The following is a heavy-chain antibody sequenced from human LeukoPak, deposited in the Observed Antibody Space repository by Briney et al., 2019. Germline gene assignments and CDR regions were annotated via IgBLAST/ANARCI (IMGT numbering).Heavy chain of an antibody. CDR2: INPNSGGT. V-gene: IGHV1-2*02. D-gene: IGHD1-26*01. CDR3: ACHSGSYMDHDDFDI. J-gene: IGHJ3*02. CDR1: GYTFTGYY. Sequence: ASVKVSCKASGYTFTGYYMHWVRQAPGQGLEWMGWINPNSGGTNYAQKFQGRVTMTRDTSISTAYMELSRLRSDDTAVYYCACHSGSYMDHDDFDIWGQGTMVTVSS.